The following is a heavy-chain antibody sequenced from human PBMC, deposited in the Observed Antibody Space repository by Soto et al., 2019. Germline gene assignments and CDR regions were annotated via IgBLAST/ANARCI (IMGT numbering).Heavy chain of an antibody. CDR1: GFTFSSYW. V-gene: IGHV3-7*05. D-gene: IGHD3-3*01. J-gene: IGHJ6*02. CDR2: IKQDGSEK. CDR3: ARHLYDFWSGFMDV. Sequence: GGFLRLSCAASGFTFSSYWMSWVRQAPGKGLEWVANIKQDGSEKYYVDSVKGRFTISRDNAKNSLYLQMNSLRAEDTAVYYCARHLYDFWSGFMDVWGQGTTVTVSS.